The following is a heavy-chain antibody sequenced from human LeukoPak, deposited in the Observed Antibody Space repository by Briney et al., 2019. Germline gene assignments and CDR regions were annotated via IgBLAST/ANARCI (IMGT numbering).Heavy chain of an antibody. CDR2: ISWNSGSI. Sequence: GRSLRLSCAASGFTFDDYAMHWVRQAPGKGLEWVSGISWNSGSIGYADSVKGRFTISRDNAKNSLYLQMNSLRAEDTAVYYCARDDAFDIWGQGTMVTVSS. J-gene: IGHJ3*02. CDR1: GFTFDDYA. V-gene: IGHV3-9*01. CDR3: ARDDAFDI.